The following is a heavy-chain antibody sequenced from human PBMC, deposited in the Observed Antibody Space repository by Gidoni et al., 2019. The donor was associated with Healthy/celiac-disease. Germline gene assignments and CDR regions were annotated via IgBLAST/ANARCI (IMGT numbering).Heavy chain of an antibody. D-gene: IGHD2-21*01. J-gene: IGHJ4*02. V-gene: IGHV3-15*01. CDR3: TSDNRRGYSGNRRGDGDCYSAY. CDR2: IKSKTDGGTT. CDR1: GFTFSNAW. Sequence: EVQLVESGGGLVKPGGSLRLSCAASGFTFSNAWMSWVRQAPGKGLEWVGRIKSKTDGGTTDYAAPVKGRFTISRDDSKNTLYLQMNSLKTEDTAVYYCTSDNRRGYSGNRRGDGDCYSAYWGQGTLVTVSS.